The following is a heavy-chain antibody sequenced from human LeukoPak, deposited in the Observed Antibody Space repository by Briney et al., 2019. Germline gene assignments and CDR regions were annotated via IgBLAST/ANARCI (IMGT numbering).Heavy chain of an antibody. Sequence: NPGGSLRLSCAASGFTFSDYYMSWIRQAPETGLEWLSYTSPSGGTIYYTDSVKGRFTMSRDNAQNALYLEMNSLRAEDTAVYYCAREKKTEWTTGAFDMWGQGTMVTVSS. J-gene: IGHJ3*02. CDR2: TSPSGGTI. V-gene: IGHV3-11*01. CDR1: GFTFSDYY. CDR3: AREKKTEWTTGAFDM. D-gene: IGHD3-3*01.